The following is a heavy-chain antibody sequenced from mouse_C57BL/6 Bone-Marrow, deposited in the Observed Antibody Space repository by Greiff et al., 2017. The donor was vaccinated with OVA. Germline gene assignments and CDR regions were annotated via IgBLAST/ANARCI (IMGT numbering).Heavy chain of an antibody. CDR3: TRGYSNYYAMDY. CDR1: GYTFTDYE. J-gene: IGHJ4*01. CDR2: IDPETGGT. V-gene: IGHV1-15*01. D-gene: IGHD2-5*01. Sequence: QVQLQPSGAELVRPGASVTLSCKASGYTFTDYELHWVKQTPVHGLEWIGAIDPETGGTAYNQKLKGKAILTADKSSSTAYMELRSLTSEDSAVYYCTRGYSNYYAMDYWGQGTSVTVSS.